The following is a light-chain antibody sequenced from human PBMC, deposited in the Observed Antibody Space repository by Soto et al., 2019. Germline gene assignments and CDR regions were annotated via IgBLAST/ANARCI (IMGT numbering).Light chain of an antibody. J-gene: IGLJ1*01. Sequence: QSVLTQPASVSGSRGQSVTISCTGSSSVFGGYNSVSWYQHHPGKVPKVLIYETSERPSGVSDRFSGSKSGNTASLTISGLQAEDEADYYCFSFTDTHTHVFGSATKLTVL. CDR2: ETS. CDR1: SSVFGGYNS. V-gene: IGLV2-23*01. CDR3: FSFTDTHTHV.